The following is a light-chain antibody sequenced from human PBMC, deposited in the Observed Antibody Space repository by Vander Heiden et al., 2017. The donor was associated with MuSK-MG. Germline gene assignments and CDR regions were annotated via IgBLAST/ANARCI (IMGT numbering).Light chain of an antibody. CDR1: QGISNY. V-gene: IGKV1-27*01. CDR3: QKYNSAAGVT. CDR2: AAS. Sequence: DIQMTQSPSSLSASVGDRVTITCRASQGISNYLAWYQQKPGKVPKLLIYAASTLQSGVPSRFSGSGSGTDFTLTISSLQPEDVTTYYCQKYNSAAGVTFGPGTRLEIK. J-gene: IGKJ5*01.